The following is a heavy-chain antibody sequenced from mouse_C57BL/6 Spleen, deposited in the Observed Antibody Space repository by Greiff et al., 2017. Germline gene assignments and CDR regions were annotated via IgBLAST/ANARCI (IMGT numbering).Heavy chain of an antibody. D-gene: IGHD1-1*01. CDR3: ARDDYGSFDY. CDR2: INYDGSST. Sequence: DVKLVESEGGLVQPGSSMKLSCTASGFTFSDYYMAWVRQVPEKGLEWVANINYDGSSTYYLDSLKSRFIISLDNAKNILYLQMSSLKSEDTATYYCARDDYGSFDYWGQGTTLTVSS. V-gene: IGHV5-16*01. J-gene: IGHJ2*01. CDR1: GFTFSDYY.